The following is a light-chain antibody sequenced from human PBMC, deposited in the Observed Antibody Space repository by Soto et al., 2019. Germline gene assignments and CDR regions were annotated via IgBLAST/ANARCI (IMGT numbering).Light chain of an antibody. J-gene: IGLJ2*01. CDR3: AAWDDSLNGFVV. Sequence: HSVLTQPPSASGTPGQRVTISCSGSSSNIGSNTVNWYQQLPGTAPKPLIYSNNQRPSGVPDRFSGFKSGTSASLAISGLQSEDEADYYCAAWDDSLNGFVVFGGGTKLTVL. CDR2: SNN. V-gene: IGLV1-44*01. CDR1: SSNIGSNT.